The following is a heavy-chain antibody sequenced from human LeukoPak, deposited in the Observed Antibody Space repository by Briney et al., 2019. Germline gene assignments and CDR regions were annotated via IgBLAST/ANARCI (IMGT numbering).Heavy chain of an antibody. CDR1: GGSISSGGYY. J-gene: IGHJ4*02. V-gene: IGHV4-30-2*02. D-gene: IGHD1/OR15-1a*01. CDR2: IYHSGST. CDR3: ARLGTPSNTVFDY. Sequence: SQTLSLTCTVSGGSISSGGYYWSWIRQPPGKGLEWIGYIYHSGSTYYNPSLKSRVTISVDTSKNQFSLKVRSVTAADTAVFYCARLGTPSNTVFDYWGQGTLVTVSS.